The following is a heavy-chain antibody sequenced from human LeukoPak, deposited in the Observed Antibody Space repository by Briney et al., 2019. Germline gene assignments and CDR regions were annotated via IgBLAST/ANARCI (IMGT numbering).Heavy chain of an antibody. CDR1: GFTFGPYT. CDR2: ISSSSDTI. CDR3: AKGKSYYYLDS. J-gene: IGHJ4*02. D-gene: IGHD3-10*01. Sequence: GGSLRLSCAASGFTFGPYTMNWVRQAPGKGLEWVSYISSSSDTIYYADSVKGRFTISRDNAKNSLYLQMNSLRPEDTAIYYCAKGKSYYYLDSWGQGTLVTVSS. V-gene: IGHV3-48*04.